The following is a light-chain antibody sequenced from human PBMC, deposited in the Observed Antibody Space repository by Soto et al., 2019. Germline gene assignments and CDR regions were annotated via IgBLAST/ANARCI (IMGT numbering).Light chain of an antibody. CDR2: EVR. V-gene: IGLV2-14*01. CDR3: SSYTSDWGV. CDR1: SSDVGGYKY. Sequence: QWALSHPRSASWSPGHLVTISCTGTSSDVGGYKYVSWYQHHPGKAPKLIIYEVRTRPSGVSDRFSGSKSGNTASLTISGLQAEEEADYYCSSYTSDWGVFGTGTKVTVL. J-gene: IGLJ1*01.